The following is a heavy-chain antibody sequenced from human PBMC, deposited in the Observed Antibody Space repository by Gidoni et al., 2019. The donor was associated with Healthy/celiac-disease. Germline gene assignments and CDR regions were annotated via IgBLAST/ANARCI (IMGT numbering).Heavy chain of an antibody. D-gene: IGHD4-4*01. J-gene: IGHJ6*02. CDR3: AREDYSNYYYGMDV. CDR1: GGSFSGYY. Sequence: QVQLQQWGAGLLKPSETLSLTCAVYGGSFSGYYWSWIRQPPGKGLEWTGEINHSGSTNYNPSLKSRVTISVDTSKNQFSLKLSSVTAADTAVYYCAREDYSNYYYGMDVWGQGTTVTVSS. CDR2: INHSGST. V-gene: IGHV4-34*01.